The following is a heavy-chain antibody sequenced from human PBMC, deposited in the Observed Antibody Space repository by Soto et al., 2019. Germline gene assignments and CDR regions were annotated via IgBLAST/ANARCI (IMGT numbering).Heavy chain of an antibody. CDR2: SNAGNGNT. J-gene: IGHJ5*01. D-gene: IGHD3-9*01. CDR1: GYTFTSYA. V-gene: IGHV1-3*02. CDR3: ARVYFDILTGYDKGYWFDS. Sequence: ASVKVSCNASGYTFTSYAMHWVRPAPGQRLEWMGWSNAGNGNTKYSQEFQGRVTITGDTSASTAYMELSSLRSEDTAVYYCARVYFDILTGYDKGYWFDSWGQGTLVTVSS.